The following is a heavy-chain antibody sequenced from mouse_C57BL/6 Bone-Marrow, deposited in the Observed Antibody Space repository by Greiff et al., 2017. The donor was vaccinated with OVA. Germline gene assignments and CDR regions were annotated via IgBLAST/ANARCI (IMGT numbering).Heavy chain of an antibody. J-gene: IGHJ2*01. CDR1: GFTFSSYG. D-gene: IGHD2-1*01. CDR3: ARPYGNYVAFFDY. Sequence: EVQGVESGGDLVKPGGSLKLSCAASGFTFSSYGMSWVRQTPDKRLEWVATISSGGSYTYYPASVQGRFTISRDNAKNTLYLQMSSLKSEDTAMYYGARPYGNYVAFFDYWGQGTTLTVSS. V-gene: IGHV5-6*01. CDR2: ISSGGSYT.